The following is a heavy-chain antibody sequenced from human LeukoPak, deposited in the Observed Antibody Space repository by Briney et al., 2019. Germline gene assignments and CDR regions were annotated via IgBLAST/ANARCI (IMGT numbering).Heavy chain of an antibody. CDR2: INHSGST. J-gene: IGHJ1*01. V-gene: IGHV4-34*01. CDR1: GGSFSGYY. Sequence: SETLSLTCAVYGGSFSGYYWSWIRQPPGKGLEWIGEINHSGSTNYNPSLNSRVTISVDTSKNQFSLKLSSVTAADTAAYYCARGSLYYDFWSGYIRSEYFQHWGQGTLVTVSS. CDR3: ARGSLYYDFWSGYIRSEYFQH. D-gene: IGHD3-3*01.